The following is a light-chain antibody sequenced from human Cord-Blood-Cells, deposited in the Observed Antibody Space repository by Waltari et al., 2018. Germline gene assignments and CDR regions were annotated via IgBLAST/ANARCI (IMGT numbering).Light chain of an antibody. CDR1: SSDVGGYNY. Sequence: QSALTQPASVSGSPGQSITISCTGTSSDVGGYNYVSWYQQHPGKAPKLMIYDVSKRXSGXXNRXXXSKSGNTAXXTISXLQAEDESDYYCSSYTSSSTYWVFGGGTXLXVL. CDR3: SSYTSSSTYWV. CDR2: DVS. J-gene: IGLJ3*02. V-gene: IGLV2-14*01.